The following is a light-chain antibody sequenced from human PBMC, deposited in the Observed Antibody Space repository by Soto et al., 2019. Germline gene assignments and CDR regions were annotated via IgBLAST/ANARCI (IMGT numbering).Light chain of an antibody. CDR3: QQYGSSPPT. Sequence: IVLTQSPGTLSLSPGERATLSCRASQSVSSSYLAWYQQKPGQSPRLLISGSSSRATGIPDRFSGSGTGTDFTLTISRLEPEDFAVYYCQQYGSSPPTFGQGTKVEIK. CDR2: GSS. J-gene: IGKJ1*01. V-gene: IGKV3-20*01. CDR1: QSVSSSY.